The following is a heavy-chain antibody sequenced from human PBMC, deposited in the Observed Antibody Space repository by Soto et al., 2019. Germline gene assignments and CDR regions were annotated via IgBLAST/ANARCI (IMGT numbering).Heavy chain of an antibody. V-gene: IGHV2-5*02. J-gene: IGHJ4*02. CDR3: AHRACSGWSFDY. CDR1: GFSLSTSGVG. CDR2: IYWDDDK. Sequence: QITLKESGPTLVKPTQTLTLTCTFSGFSLSTSGVGVGWMRQPPRKALAWLALIYWDDDKRHSPSLKSRLTLTKDTSKDQVVLTMTTIDTVDTAPYYCAHRACSGWSFDYWGQGTLDTVSS. D-gene: IGHD6-19*01.